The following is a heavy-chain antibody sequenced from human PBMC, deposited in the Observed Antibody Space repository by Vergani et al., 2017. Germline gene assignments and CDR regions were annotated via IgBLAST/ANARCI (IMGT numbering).Heavy chain of an antibody. V-gene: IGHV3-23*01. Sequence: EVQLLESGGGLVQPGGSLRLSCAASGFTFSSYAMSWVRQAPGKGLEWVSALSGSGLSTYYADSVKGRFTLSRDKSKNTLYLQMNSLRAGDTAVYYCAKDVSYDPYGLDYWGQGTLVTVSS. CDR1: GFTFSSYA. D-gene: IGHD5-12*01. J-gene: IGHJ4*02. CDR2: LSGSGLST. CDR3: AKDVSYDPYGLDY.